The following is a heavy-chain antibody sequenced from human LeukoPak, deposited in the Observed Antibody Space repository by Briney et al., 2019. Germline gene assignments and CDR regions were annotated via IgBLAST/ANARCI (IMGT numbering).Heavy chain of an antibody. D-gene: IGHD3-22*01. V-gene: IGHV3-74*01. J-gene: IGHJ6*03. Sequence: GGSLRLSCAASEFSFSNYWMHWVRQAPGKGLVWVSRINTDGSSTSYADSVKGRFTISRDNAKNTLYLQVNSLRVEDTAVYYCARGDRSGYYVTYHYYTAVWGKGTTVTVSS. CDR1: EFSFSNYW. CDR3: ARGDRSGYYVTYHYYTAV. CDR2: INTDGSST.